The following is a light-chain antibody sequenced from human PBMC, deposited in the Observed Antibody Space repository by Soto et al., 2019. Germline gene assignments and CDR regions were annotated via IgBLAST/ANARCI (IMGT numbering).Light chain of an antibody. Sequence: IALTQSPATLPLSPGESATLSCTASQSVSSKLAWYQQKPGQAPRLLIYGASTRATGIPARFSGSGSGTEFTLTISSLQSEDFAVYYCQQYNNWPTWTFGQGTKVDIK. CDR1: QSVSSK. V-gene: IGKV3-15*01. CDR2: GAS. CDR3: QQYNNWPTWT. J-gene: IGKJ1*01.